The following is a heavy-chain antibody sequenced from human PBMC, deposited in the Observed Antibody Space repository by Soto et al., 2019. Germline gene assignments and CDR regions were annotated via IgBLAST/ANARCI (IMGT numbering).Heavy chain of an antibody. CDR1: GGSISSSRYY. V-gene: IGHV4-39*01. Sequence: PSETLSLTCTVSGGSISSSRYYWGWIRQPPGKGLEWIGSIYYSGNTYYNPSLKSRVTISVDTSKNQLSLKLSSVTAADTAVYYCARHLNYYGSGSYGAYYYYGMDVWGQGKTVT. CDR3: ARHLNYYGSGSYGAYYYYGMDV. J-gene: IGHJ6*02. D-gene: IGHD3-10*01. CDR2: IYYSGNT.